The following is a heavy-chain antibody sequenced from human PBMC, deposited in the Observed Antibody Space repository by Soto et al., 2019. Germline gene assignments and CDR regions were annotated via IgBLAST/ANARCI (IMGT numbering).Heavy chain of an antibody. CDR2: INHSGST. D-gene: IGHD3-3*02. CDR1: GWSFSGYS. Sequence: SETLPLSCAVYGWSFSGYSWSWNRQPPGKGLEWIGEINHSGSTNYNPSLKSRVTISVDTSKNQFSLKLSSVTAADTAVYYCASPKIAFYNWFDPWGQGTLVTSPQ. J-gene: IGHJ5*02. V-gene: IGHV4-34*01. CDR3: ASPKIAFYNWFDP.